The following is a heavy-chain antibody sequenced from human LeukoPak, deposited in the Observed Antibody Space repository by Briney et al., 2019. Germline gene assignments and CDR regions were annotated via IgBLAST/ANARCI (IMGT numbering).Heavy chain of an antibody. J-gene: IGHJ4*02. V-gene: IGHV4-34*01. CDR2: INHSGST. CDR1: GGSFSGYY. Sequence: PSETLSLTCAVYGGSFSGYYWSWIRQPPGKGLEWIGEINHSGSTNYNPSLKSRVTISVDTSKNQFSLKLSSVTAADTAVYYCARGVPADISDAEVIDWGQGTLVTVSS. D-gene: IGHD3-9*01. CDR3: ARGVPADISDAEVID.